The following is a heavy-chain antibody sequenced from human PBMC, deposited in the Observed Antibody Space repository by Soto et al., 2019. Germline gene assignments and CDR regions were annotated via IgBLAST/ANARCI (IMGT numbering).Heavy chain of an antibody. J-gene: IGHJ4*02. CDR1: GFTFSSYG. D-gene: IGHD3-22*01. CDR3: ARQRLWGTSGYYYFEN. Sequence: PGGSLRLSCAASGFTFSSYGMHWVRQAPGKGLEWVAVISYDGSNKYYADSVKGRFTISRDNSKNTLYLQWSRLKASDTAIYYCARQRLWGTSGYYYFENWGQGTLVTVSS. CDR2: ISYDGSNK. V-gene: IGHV3-30*03.